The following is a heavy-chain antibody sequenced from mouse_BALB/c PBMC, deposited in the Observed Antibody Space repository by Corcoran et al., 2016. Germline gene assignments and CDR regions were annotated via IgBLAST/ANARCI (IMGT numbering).Heavy chain of an antibody. CDR3: AGVYYGYFDY. Sequence: EVQLQQSGAELVKTGASVKLSCTASGFNMKDTYMNWVKQRPEKGLEWIGRIDSANGNTKYDTKFQGKATITADTSSNTDYLQLSSLTSENTPVYYCAGVYYGYFDYWDQGTTLTVSS. V-gene: IGHV14-3*02. D-gene: IGHD1-1*01. CDR1: GFNMKDTY. J-gene: IGHJ2*01. CDR2: IDSANGNT.